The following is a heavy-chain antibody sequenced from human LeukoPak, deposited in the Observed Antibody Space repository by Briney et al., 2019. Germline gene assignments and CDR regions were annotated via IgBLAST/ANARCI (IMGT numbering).Heavy chain of an antibody. CDR1: GFFSSILR. V-gene: IGHV3-48*04. J-gene: IGHJ4*02. Sequence: PGGSRSLSCAPSGFFSSILRMSWARPPPGKGLEWVSYIDGPSTNIYYADSVRGRFTISRDNAKHSVYLQMGSLRAEDTAVYYCTTYGRNGYRGYFWGQGALVTVSS. CDR3: TTYGRNGYRGYF. D-gene: IGHD5-24*01. CDR2: IDGPSTNI.